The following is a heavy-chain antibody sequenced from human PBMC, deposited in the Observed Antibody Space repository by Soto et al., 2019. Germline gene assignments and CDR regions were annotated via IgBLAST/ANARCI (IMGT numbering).Heavy chain of an antibody. J-gene: IGHJ4*02. CDR3: AKEVAGWSAGESPFPVDH. CDR1: GFSFDDYA. V-gene: IGHV3-9*01. CDR2: IGWNSVNR. D-gene: IGHD3-10*01. Sequence: DVHLVESGGGLVQPGRSLRLSCGASGFSFDDYAMHWVRQAPGKGLERVASIGWNSVNRDYAESVKGRFTISRDKAKNSLYLQLNSLRAEDTALYYCAKEVAGWSAGESPFPVDHWGQGTIVTVSS.